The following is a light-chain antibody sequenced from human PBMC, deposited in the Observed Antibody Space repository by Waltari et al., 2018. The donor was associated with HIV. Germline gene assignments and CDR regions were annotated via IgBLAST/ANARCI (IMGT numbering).Light chain of an antibody. CDR2: DAF. V-gene: IGKV3-11*01. Sequence: EIVLTQSPATLSLSPGERATLSCRASQSVSSYLAWYQQKTGQAPRLLIYDAFNRAIGVPARFSSGGSGTDFTVTISSLEPEDFAVYYGQQRSNWPPWTFGQGTKVEIK. CDR3: QQRSNWPPWT. J-gene: IGKJ1*01. CDR1: QSVSSY.